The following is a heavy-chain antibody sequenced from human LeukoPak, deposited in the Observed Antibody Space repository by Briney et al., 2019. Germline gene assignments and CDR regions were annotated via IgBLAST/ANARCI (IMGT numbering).Heavy chain of an antibody. V-gene: IGHV4-61*02. CDR3: ARPPSYYYSSWDAFHI. CDR1: GGSISSSSYY. CDR2: IYTSGST. Sequence: SETLSLTCTVSGGSISSSSYYWSWIRQPAGKGLEWIGRIYTSGSTNYNPSLKSRVTMSVDTSKNQSSLKLTSVTDADTAVYYCARPPSYYYSSWDAFHIWGQGTMVTVSS. D-gene: IGHD3-10*01. J-gene: IGHJ3*02.